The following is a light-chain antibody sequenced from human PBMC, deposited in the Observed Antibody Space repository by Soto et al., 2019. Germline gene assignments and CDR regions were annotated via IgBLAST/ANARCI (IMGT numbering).Light chain of an antibody. CDR2: GAS. CDR3: QHYNNWPLT. CDR1: RSVNNN. J-gene: IGKJ4*01. V-gene: IGKV3-15*01. Sequence: EIVMTQSPVTLSVSPGERATLSCTASRSVNNNVAWYQQKPGHTPRLLISGASTRATGIPARFSGSGSGTEFTLTISSLQSEDFAVYYCQHYNNWPLTFGGGTKVDIK.